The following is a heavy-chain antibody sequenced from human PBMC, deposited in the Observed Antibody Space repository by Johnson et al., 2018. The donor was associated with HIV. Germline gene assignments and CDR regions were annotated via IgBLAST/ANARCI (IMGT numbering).Heavy chain of an antibody. CDR2: ISYDGCNK. J-gene: IGHJ3*02. Sequence: QVQLVESGGGVVRPGRSLRLSCAASGFTFSSYAMHWVRQAPGTGLEWVAVISYDGCNKYYADFVKGRFSISRDNSKNTLYLQMNSLRVEDTAVYYCAREARIVVVEPSDAFDIWGQGTMVTVSS. CDR3: AREARIVVVEPSDAFDI. CDR1: GFTFSSYA. V-gene: IGHV3-30*14. D-gene: IGHD3-22*01.